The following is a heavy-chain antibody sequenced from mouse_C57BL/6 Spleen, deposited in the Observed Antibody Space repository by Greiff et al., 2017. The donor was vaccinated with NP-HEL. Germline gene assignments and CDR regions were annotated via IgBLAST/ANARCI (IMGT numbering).Heavy chain of an antibody. CDR2: IRNKANGYTT. CDR1: GFTFTDYY. D-gene: IGHD1-1*01. J-gene: IGHJ4*01. CDR3: ARYRVDYYGSREVYAMDY. V-gene: IGHV7-3*01. Sequence: EVQRVESGGGLVQPGGSLSLSCAASGFTFTDYYMSWVRQPPGKALEWLGFIRNKANGYTTEYSASVKGRFTISRDNSQSILYLQMNALRAEDSATYYCARYRVDYYGSREVYAMDYWGQGTSVTVSS.